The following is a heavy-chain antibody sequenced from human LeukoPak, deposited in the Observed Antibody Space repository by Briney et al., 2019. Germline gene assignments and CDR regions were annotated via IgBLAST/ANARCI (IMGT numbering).Heavy chain of an antibody. J-gene: IGHJ4*02. CDR3: ARDWPRGPYSSSWADY. Sequence: TGGSLRLSCAASGFTVSSTYMSWVRQAPGKGLECVSVIYSADSTYYPDSVKGRFTISRDNAKNSLYLQMNSLRAEDTAVYYCARDWPRGPYSSSWADYWGQGTLVTVSS. CDR2: IYSADST. D-gene: IGHD6-13*01. V-gene: IGHV3-66*01. CDR1: GFTVSSTY.